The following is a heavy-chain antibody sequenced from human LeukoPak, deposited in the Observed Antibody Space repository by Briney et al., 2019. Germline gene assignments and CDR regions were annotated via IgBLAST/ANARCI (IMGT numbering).Heavy chain of an antibody. CDR1: GFTFRISS. V-gene: IGHV3-21*01. D-gene: IGHD3-10*01. J-gene: IGHJ3*02. CDR2: ISSSSTYI. CDR3: ARDPYGSGNYLGAFDI. Sequence: GGSLRLSCAASGFTFRISSMNWVRRAPGKGLEWVSSISSSSTYIYYADSVKGRFTISRDNAKNSLYLQMNSLRAEDTAVYYCARDPYGSGNYLGAFDIWGQGTVVTVSS.